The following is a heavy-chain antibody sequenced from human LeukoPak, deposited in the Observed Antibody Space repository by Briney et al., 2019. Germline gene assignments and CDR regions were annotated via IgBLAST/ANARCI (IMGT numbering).Heavy chain of an antibody. J-gene: IGHJ5*02. Sequence: EASVKVSCKASGGTFSSYAISWVRQAPGQGLEWMGGIIPIFGTANYAQKFQGRVTITTDESTSTAYMELSSLRSEDTAVYYCARAEWRSRDGYNLGLNWFDPWGQGTLVTVSS. CDR3: ARAEWRSRDGYNLGLNWFDP. CDR2: IIPIFGTA. D-gene: IGHD5-24*01. V-gene: IGHV1-69*05. CDR1: GGTFSSYA.